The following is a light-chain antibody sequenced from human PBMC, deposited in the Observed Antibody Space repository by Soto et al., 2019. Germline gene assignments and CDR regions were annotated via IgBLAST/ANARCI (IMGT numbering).Light chain of an antibody. CDR1: SSNIGTNT. Sequence: QSALTQAPSASGTPGQRVTISCSGSSSNIGTNTVNWYQQLPGTAPKLLIYSNNQRPSGVPDRFSGSKSGTSASLAISGLQSEYEADYYCAAWDDSLNEVFGTGTNVTVL. CDR3: AAWDDSLNEV. V-gene: IGLV1-44*01. CDR2: SNN. J-gene: IGLJ1*01.